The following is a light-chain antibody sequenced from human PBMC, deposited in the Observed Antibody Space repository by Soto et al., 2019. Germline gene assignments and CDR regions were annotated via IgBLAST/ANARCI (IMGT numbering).Light chain of an antibody. CDR3: QSYHSGNVV. CDR2: EDN. Sequence: NFMLTQPHSVSESPGKTVTISCTRSSGSIASNYVQWYQQRPGSAPTPVIYEDNERPSGVPDRFSGSIDSSSNSASLTISGLKTYDEADYYCQSYHSGNVVFGGGTKLTVL. CDR1: SGSIASNY. J-gene: IGLJ2*01. V-gene: IGLV6-57*04.